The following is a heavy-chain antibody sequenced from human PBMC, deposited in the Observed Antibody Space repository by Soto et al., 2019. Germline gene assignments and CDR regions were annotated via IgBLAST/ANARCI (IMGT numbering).Heavy chain of an antibody. V-gene: IGHV3-23*05. CDR3: VSWVSAHFDK. CDR2: IDYYATNR. Sequence: GGSLRLSCATSGFTVDNGMTWVRQTPGKGLELVSSIDYYATNRHYADSVKGRFTISRXXXXXXVXLXMXXXXAEXTALYYCVSWVSAHFDKWGPETLVTVSS. J-gene: IGHJ4*02. CDR1: GFTVDNG. D-gene: IGHD2-8*01.